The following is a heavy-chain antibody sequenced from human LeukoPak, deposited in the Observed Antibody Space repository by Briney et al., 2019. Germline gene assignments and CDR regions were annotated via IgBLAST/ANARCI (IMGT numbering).Heavy chain of an antibody. D-gene: IGHD4-17*01. CDR2: ISSSSSYI. Sequence: GGSLRLSCAASGFTFSSYSMKWVRQAPGKGLEWVSSISSSSSYIYYADSVKGRFTISRDNAKNSLYLQMNSLGAEDTAVYYCASLNGDYDWFDPWGQGTLVTVSS. J-gene: IGHJ5*02. CDR1: GFTFSSYS. V-gene: IGHV3-21*01. CDR3: ASLNGDYDWFDP.